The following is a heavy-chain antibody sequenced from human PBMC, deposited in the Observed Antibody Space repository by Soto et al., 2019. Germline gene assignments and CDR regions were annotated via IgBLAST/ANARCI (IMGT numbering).Heavy chain of an antibody. Sequence: GGSLRLSCAASGFTFSSYGMHWVRQAPGKGLEWVAVIWYDGSNKYYADSVKGRFTISRDNSKNTLYLQMNSLRAEDAAVYYCASGPYSSSSGGGVYGMDVWGQGTTVTVSS. J-gene: IGHJ6*02. CDR1: GFTFSSYG. CDR3: ASGPYSSSSGGGVYGMDV. CDR2: IWYDGSNK. D-gene: IGHD6-6*01. V-gene: IGHV3-33*01.